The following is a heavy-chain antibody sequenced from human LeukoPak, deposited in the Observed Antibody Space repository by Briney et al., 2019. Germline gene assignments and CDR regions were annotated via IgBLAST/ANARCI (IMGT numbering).Heavy chain of an antibody. V-gene: IGHV3-7*03. CDR3: ARVTSRDPLHY. CDR1: GFTFSSYA. CDR2: IKHDGSEK. Sequence: GGSLRLSCAASGFTFSSYAMSWVRQAPGKGLEWLANIKHDGSEKYYVGSVKGRFTISRDNAKNSLYLQMNSLRAEDTAFYYCARVTSRDPLHYWGQGTLVTVSS. D-gene: IGHD2-21*02. J-gene: IGHJ4*02.